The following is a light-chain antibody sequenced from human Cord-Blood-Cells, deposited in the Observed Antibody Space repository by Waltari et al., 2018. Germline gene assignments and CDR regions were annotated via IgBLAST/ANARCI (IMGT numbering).Light chain of an antibody. Sequence: DIQLTQSPSFLSASVGDRVTITCRASPGICSYLAWYQQKPVKAPKLLIYAASTLQSGVPSRFSGSGSGTEFTLTISSLQPEDFATYYCQQLNSYPLTFGPGTKVDIK. CDR1: PGICSY. CDR3: QQLNSYPLT. CDR2: AAS. J-gene: IGKJ3*01. V-gene: IGKV1-9*01.